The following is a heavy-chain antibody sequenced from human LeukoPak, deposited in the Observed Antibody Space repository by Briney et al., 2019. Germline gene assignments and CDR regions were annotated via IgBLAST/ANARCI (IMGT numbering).Heavy chain of an antibody. Sequence: PGGSLRLSCAASGFTFSNYAMSWVRQAPGKGLEWVSTINDSGGRTHYADSVKGRFTISRDNSKNTLYLQMKSLRAEDTAVYYCDGADYWGQGTLVTVSS. CDR3: DGADY. V-gene: IGHV3-23*01. CDR2: INDSGGRT. J-gene: IGHJ4*02. CDR1: GFTFSNYA.